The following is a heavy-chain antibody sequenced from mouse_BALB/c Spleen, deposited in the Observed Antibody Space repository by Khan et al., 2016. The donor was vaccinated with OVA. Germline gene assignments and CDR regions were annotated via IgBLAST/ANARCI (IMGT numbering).Heavy chain of an antibody. D-gene: IGHD1-1*01. CDR3: ACELRGFAY. Sequence: EVQLQESGPSLVKPSQTLSLTCSVTGVSITSGYWNWIRKFPGNKLEYMGYISYSGNTYYIPSLKSRISITRDTFQNQHYLPLNSVTTEDTATYYCACELRGFAYWGQGTLVTVSA. CDR2: ISYSGNT. V-gene: IGHV3-8*02. CDR1: GVSITSGY. J-gene: IGHJ3*01.